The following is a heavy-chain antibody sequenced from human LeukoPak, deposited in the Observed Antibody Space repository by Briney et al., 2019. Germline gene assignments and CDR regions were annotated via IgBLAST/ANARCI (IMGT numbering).Heavy chain of an antibody. Sequence: TGGSLRLSCAASGFTFSSYAMHWVRQAPGKGLEWVAVISYDGSNKYYADSVKGRFTISRDNSKNTLYLQMNSLRAEDTAVCYCAREEREAAYYYYGMDVWGQGTTVTVSS. CDR2: ISYDGSNK. CDR1: GFTFSSYA. D-gene: IGHD1-26*01. V-gene: IGHV3-30-3*01. J-gene: IGHJ6*02. CDR3: AREEREAAYYYYGMDV.